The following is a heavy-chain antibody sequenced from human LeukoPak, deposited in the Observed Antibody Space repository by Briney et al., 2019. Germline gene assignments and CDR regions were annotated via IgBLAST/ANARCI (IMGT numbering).Heavy chain of an antibody. J-gene: IGHJ4*02. CDR3: ARVSISPNYFDY. V-gene: IGHV4-61*01. Sequence: TLETLSLTCTVSGGSVSGSISRYYWSWIRQPPGKGLEWIGCIYHSGSTNYNPSLKSRVIISADMSKNQFSLKLSSVTAADTAVYYCARVSISPNYFDYWGQGTLVTVSS. CDR1: GGSVSGSISRYY. CDR2: IYHSGST. D-gene: IGHD3-3*02.